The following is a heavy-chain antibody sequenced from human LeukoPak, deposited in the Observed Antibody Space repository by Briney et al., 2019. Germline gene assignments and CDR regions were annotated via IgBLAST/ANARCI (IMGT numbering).Heavy chain of an antibody. CDR1: GFTFSNAW. Sequence: GGSLRLSCAASGFTFSNAWMSWVRQAPGKGLEWVGRIKSKTDGGTTDYAAPVKGRFTISRDDSKNTLYLQMNSLKTEDTAVYYCTTDGRSKYCSSTSCYCYYYMDVWGKGTTVTVSS. V-gene: IGHV3-15*01. D-gene: IGHD2-2*01. CDR2: IKSKTDGGTT. CDR3: TTDGRSKYCSSTSCYCYYYMDV. J-gene: IGHJ6*03.